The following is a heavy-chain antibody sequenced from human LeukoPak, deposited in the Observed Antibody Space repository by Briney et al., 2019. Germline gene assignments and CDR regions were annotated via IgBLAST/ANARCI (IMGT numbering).Heavy chain of an antibody. V-gene: IGHV3-48*03. CDR3: GGAGPPGFDP. CDR1: GFTFTNFE. CDR2: ISYSGSTT. Sequence: GGSLRLSCAASGFTFTNFEMNWVRQAPGKGLEWVSYISYSGSTTSYADSVKGRFTISRDNAKNSLYLQMNSLRAEDTAVYYCGGAGPPGFDPWGQGTLVTVSS. J-gene: IGHJ5*02.